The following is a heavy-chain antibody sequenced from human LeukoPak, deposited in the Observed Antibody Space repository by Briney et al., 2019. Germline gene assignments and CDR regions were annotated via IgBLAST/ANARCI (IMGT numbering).Heavy chain of an antibody. D-gene: IGHD2/OR15-2a*01. CDR1: GYTFTDYF. CDR3: ARVDTLLDP. CDR2: INPNSGGT. J-gene: IGHJ5*02. V-gene: IGHV1-2*02. Sequence: ASVKVSCKASGYTFTDYFMHWVRQAPGQGLEGMGWINPNSGGTNFAQKFQGRVTMTRDTSISTAYMELSSLTSDDTAVYYCARVDTLLDPWGQGTLVTVSS.